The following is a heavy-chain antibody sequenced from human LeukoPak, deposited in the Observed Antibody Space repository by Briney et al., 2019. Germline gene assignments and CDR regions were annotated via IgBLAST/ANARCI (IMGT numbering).Heavy chain of an antibody. J-gene: IGHJ4*02. Sequence: GGSLRLSCAASGFTFSSYSMNWVRQAPGKGLEWVSYISYTSSTIYYADSVKGRFTISRDNAKNSLYLQMNSLRDEDTAVYYCARARGYSYGLGGDYWGQGTLVTVSS. CDR2: ISYTSSTI. V-gene: IGHV3-48*02. CDR3: ARARGYSYGLGGDY. D-gene: IGHD5-18*01. CDR1: GFTFSSYS.